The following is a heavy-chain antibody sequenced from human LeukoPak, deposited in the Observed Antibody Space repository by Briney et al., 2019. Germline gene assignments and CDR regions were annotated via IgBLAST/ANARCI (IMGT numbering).Heavy chain of an antibody. CDR2: ISGSGGST. Sequence: GGSLRLSCAASGFTFSSYGMHWVRQAPGKGLEWVPAISGSGGSTYYADSVKGRFTISRDNSKNTLYLQMNSLRAEDTAVYYCAKEYTMIVVVTVDYWGQGTLVTVSS. J-gene: IGHJ4*02. CDR1: GFTFSSYG. V-gene: IGHV3-23*01. CDR3: AKEYTMIVVVTVDY. D-gene: IGHD3-22*01.